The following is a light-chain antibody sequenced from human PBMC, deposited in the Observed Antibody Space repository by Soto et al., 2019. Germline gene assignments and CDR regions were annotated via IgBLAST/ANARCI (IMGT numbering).Light chain of an antibody. V-gene: IGKV1-5*03. Sequence: DIQMTQSPSTLSASVGDRVTITCRASQSINNWLAWYQQKPGKAPKLFIFKASTLESGVPSRFSGSGSGTEFTLSNSSLQPDDFATYFCQQYESFPRTFGQGTKAEIK. CDR1: QSINNW. CDR3: QQYESFPRT. J-gene: IGKJ1*01. CDR2: KAS.